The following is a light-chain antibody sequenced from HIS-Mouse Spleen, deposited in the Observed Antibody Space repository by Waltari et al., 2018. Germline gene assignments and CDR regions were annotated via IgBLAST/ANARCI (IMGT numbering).Light chain of an antibody. V-gene: IGLV2-14*03. J-gene: IGLJ3*02. CDR3: SSYTSSSTWV. Sequence: QSALTQPASVSGSPGQSITIPWTGTSRAVGGYKSVSWYQQHPGKAHKLMIYDVSNRPSGVSNRFSGSKSGNTASLTISGLQAEDEADYYCSSYTSSSTWVFGGGTKLTVL. CDR1: SRAVGGYKS. CDR2: DVS.